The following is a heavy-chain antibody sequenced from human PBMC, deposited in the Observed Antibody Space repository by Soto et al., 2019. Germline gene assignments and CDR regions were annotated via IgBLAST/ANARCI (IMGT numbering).Heavy chain of an antibody. Sequence: QLQLQESGPGLVKPSETLSLTCTVSGGSISSSSYYWGWIRQPPGKGLEWIGSIYYSGSTYYNPSLKSRVTISVDTSKNQFSLKLSSVTAADTAVYYCARLLVSMVRWFDPWGQGTLVTVSS. D-gene: IGHD3-10*01. V-gene: IGHV4-39*01. CDR1: GGSISSSSYY. J-gene: IGHJ5*02. CDR2: IYYSGST. CDR3: ARLLVSMVRWFDP.